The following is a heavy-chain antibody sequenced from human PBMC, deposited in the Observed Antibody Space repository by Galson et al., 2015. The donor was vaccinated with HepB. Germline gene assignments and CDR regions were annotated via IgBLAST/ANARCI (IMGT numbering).Heavy chain of an antibody. CDR3: ARGMFPGYSGSYYSAY. J-gene: IGHJ4*02. V-gene: IGHV1-69*13. CDR1: GGTFSSYA. CDR2: IIPIFGTA. D-gene: IGHD1-26*01. Sequence: SVKVSCKASGGTFSSYAISWVRQAPGQGLEWMGGIIPIFGTANYAQKFQGRVTITADESTSTAYMELSSLRSEDTAVYYCARGMFPGYSGSYYSAYWGQGTLVTVSS.